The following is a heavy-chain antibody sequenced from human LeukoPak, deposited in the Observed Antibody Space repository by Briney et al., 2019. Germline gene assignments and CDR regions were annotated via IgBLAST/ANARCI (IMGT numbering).Heavy chain of an antibody. CDR3: AKEYYDFWSGYHGPLNY. Sequence: PGGSLRLSCAASGFTFSSYGMHWVRQAPGKGPEWVAVISYDGSNKYYADSVKGRFTISRDNSKNTLYLQMNSLRAEDTAAYYCAKEYYDFWSGYHGPLNYWGQGTLVTVSS. CDR1: GFTFSSYG. J-gene: IGHJ4*02. CDR2: ISYDGSNK. V-gene: IGHV3-30*18. D-gene: IGHD3-3*01.